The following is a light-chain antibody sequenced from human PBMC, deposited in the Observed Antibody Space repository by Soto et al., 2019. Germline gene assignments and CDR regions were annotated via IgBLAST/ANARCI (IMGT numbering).Light chain of an antibody. CDR3: GTWDSSLSAYV. J-gene: IGLJ1*01. Sequence: QSVLTQPPSVSAAPGQKVNISCTGSSYNIGNNYVSWYQQLPGTAPKLLIYENNKRPSGIPDRFSGSKSGTSATLGITGLQTGDEADYYCGTWDSSLSAYVFGTGTKVTVL. CDR1: SYNIGNNY. CDR2: ENN. V-gene: IGLV1-51*02.